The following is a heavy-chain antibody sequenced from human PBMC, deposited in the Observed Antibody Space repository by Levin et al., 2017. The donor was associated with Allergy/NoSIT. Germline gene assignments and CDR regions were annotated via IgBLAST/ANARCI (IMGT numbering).Heavy chain of an antibody. CDR2: INPNSGGT. J-gene: IGHJ5*02. CDR1: GYTFTGYY. Sequence: ASVKVSCKASGYTFTGYYMHWVRQAPGQGLEWMGWINPNSGGTNYAQKFQGRVTMTRDTSISTAYMELSRLRSDDTAVYYCARVGGPAGTPFVEQWLLWFDPWGQGTLVTVSS. CDR3: ARVGGPAGTPFVEQWLLWFDP. V-gene: IGHV1-2*02. D-gene: IGHD6-19*01.